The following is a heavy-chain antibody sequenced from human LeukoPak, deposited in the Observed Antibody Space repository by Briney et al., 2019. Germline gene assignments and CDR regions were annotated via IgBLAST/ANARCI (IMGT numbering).Heavy chain of an antibody. CDR1: GGTFSSYA. CDR3: AREATPIIKVTGPWYGAFDI. Sequence: SVKVSCKASGGTFSSYAISWVRQAPGQGLEWMGGIIPIFGTANYAQKFQGRVTITADESTSTAYMELSSLRSDDTAVYYCAREATPIIKVTGPWYGAFDIWGQGSMVTVSS. D-gene: IGHD2-21*02. V-gene: IGHV1-69*13. J-gene: IGHJ3*02. CDR2: IIPIFGTA.